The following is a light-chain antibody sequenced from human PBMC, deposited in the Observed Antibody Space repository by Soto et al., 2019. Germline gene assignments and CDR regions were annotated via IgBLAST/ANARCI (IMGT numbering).Light chain of an antibody. V-gene: IGLV2-14*01. Sequence: QSALTQPASVSGSPGQSITISCTGTSRDVGGYYYVSWYQHHPGRAPKLLIYQVTNRPSGVSNRFSGSKSGNTASLIISGLQADDEADYYCTSYSSSDIFYVFGTGTKVTVL. J-gene: IGLJ1*01. CDR2: QVT. CDR3: TSYSSSDIFYV. CDR1: SRDVGGYYY.